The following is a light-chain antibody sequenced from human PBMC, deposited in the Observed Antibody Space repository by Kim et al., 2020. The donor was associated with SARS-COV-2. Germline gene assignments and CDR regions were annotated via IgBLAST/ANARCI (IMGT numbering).Light chain of an antibody. CDR1: QSVLYSSNNKNY. Sequence: DIVMTQSPDSLAVSLGERATINCKSSQSVLYSSNNKNYLAWYQQKPGQPPKLLIYWASTRESGVPDRFSGSGSGTDFTLTISSLQAEDVAVYYCQQYYSNTPVTFGGGTKVDIK. CDR3: QQYYSNTPVT. V-gene: IGKV4-1*01. J-gene: IGKJ4*01. CDR2: WAS.